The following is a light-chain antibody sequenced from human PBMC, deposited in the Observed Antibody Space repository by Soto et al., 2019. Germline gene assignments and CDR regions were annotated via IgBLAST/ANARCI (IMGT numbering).Light chain of an antibody. J-gene: IGKJ4*02. CDR3: QQYDNPPRT. V-gene: IGKV1-33*01. CDR2: DAS. CDR1: QDISNY. Sequence: DIQMTQSPSSLSASVGDRVTITCQASQDISNYLNWYQQKPGKAPKLLIYDASYLETGVPSRFSGSGSGTDFTFTISSLQPEDIATYYCQQYDNPPRTFGGGTKVEIK.